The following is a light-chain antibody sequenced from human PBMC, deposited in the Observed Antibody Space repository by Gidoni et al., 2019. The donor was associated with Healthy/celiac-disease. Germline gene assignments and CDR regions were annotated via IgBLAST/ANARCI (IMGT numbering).Light chain of an antibody. CDR2: LGS. Sequence: EIVMTQSPLSLPVNPGEPASISCRSSQRLLHSNGYNYLDWYLQKPGQSPQLLIYLGSNRDSGVPDRFSGSGSGTDFTLKISRVEAEDVGVYYCMQALQTPPTFGGGTKVEIK. CDR3: MQALQTPPT. CDR1: QRLLHSNGYNY. J-gene: IGKJ4*01. V-gene: IGKV2-28*01.